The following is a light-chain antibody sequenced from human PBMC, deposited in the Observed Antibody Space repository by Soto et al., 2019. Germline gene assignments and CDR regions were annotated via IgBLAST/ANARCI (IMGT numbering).Light chain of an antibody. V-gene: IGLV1-40*01. CDR3: QSYDSSPSGLV. CDR1: SSNIGAGYD. CDR2: GNS. J-gene: IGLJ1*01. Sequence: QSVLTQPPSVSGAPGQRVTISCTGSSSNIGAGYDVHWYQQLPGTAPKLLIYGNSNRPSGVPDRFSGSKSGTSASLAITGLQAEDEGDYYCQSYDSSPSGLVFGTGTNLTVL.